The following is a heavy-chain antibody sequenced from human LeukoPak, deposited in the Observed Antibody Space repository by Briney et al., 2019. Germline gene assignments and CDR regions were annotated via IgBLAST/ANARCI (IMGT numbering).Heavy chain of an antibody. Sequence: PGGSLRLSCAASGFTFSSYEMSWVRQAPGKGLEWVSYISSSGSTTHYADSVKGRFTVSRDNAKNSLYLQMDSLRAEDTAVYYCAREGRSAGYCSGGSCYYFDYWGQGILVTASS. J-gene: IGHJ4*02. CDR1: GFTFSSYE. CDR2: ISSSGSTT. V-gene: IGHV3-48*03. D-gene: IGHD2-15*01. CDR3: AREGRSAGYCSGGSCYYFDY.